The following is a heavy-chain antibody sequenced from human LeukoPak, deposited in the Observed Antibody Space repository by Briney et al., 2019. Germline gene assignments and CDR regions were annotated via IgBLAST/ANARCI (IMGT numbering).Heavy chain of an antibody. V-gene: IGHV3-74*01. CDR1: GFTFSSYW. J-gene: IGHJ6*02. D-gene: IGHD4-17*01. Sequence: GGSLRLSCAASGFTFSSYWMHWVRQAPGKGLVWVSRIKHDGSSTSYADSVKGRFTISRDNAKSALYLQMNSLRVEDTAVYYCASTMVTSMDVWGQGTTVTVSS. CDR3: ASTMVTSMDV. CDR2: IKHDGSST.